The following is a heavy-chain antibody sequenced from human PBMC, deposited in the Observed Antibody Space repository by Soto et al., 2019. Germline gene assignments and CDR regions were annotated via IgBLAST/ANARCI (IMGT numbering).Heavy chain of an antibody. Sequence: PSETLSLTCTVSRGSIASYYWTWIRQPPGQGLEWIGYISDSGSTSYNPSLTSRVTTLVDTSKNQFSLELSSVTEADSAAYFCARATPANRGGGMDVWGQGATVTVSS. CDR1: RGSIASYY. J-gene: IGHJ6*02. V-gene: IGHV4-59*01. CDR3: ARATPANRGGGMDV. CDR2: ISDSGST. D-gene: IGHD3-10*01.